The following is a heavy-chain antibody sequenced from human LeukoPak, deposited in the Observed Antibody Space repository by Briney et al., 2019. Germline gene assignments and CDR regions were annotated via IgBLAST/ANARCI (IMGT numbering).Heavy chain of an antibody. J-gene: IGHJ4*02. V-gene: IGHV3-21*01. CDR3: ARGRAAANEYYFDY. D-gene: IGHD6-13*01. CDR1: GFTFSSYS. CDR2: ISSSSSYI. Sequence: GGSLRLSCAASGFTFSSYSMNWVRQAPGKGLEWVSSISSSSSYIYYADSVKGRFTISRDNAKNSLYLQMNSLRAEDTAVYYCARGRAAANEYYFDYWGQGTLVTVSS.